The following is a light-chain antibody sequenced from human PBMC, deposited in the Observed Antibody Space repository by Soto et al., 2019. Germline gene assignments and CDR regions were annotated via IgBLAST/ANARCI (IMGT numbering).Light chain of an antibody. CDR2: DAS. CDR1: QSISSF. CDR3: QQSYSKPNT. Sequence: DIQMTQSPSSLSAFVGARVTITCRASQSISSFLNWYQHKPGKAPKALIYDASRLQSGVPSRFSGSASGTDFTLTISGLQPEDFGTYYCQQSYSKPNTFGQGTKLEIK. V-gene: IGKV1-39*01. J-gene: IGKJ2*01.